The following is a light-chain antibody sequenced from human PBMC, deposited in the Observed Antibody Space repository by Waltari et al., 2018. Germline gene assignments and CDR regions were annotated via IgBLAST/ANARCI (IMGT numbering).Light chain of an antibody. CDR2: GST. Sequence: QSVLTQPPSVSGAPGQNVTISCTGSGSNIGAGYDVPWYQQLPRAAPKLLIYGSTSRPLGVPDRFFGSTSGTSASLAITGLQAEDEGDYYCQSYDTSLSVVFGGGTKLTVL. V-gene: IGLV1-40*01. J-gene: IGLJ3*02. CDR1: GSNIGAGYD. CDR3: QSYDTSLSVV.